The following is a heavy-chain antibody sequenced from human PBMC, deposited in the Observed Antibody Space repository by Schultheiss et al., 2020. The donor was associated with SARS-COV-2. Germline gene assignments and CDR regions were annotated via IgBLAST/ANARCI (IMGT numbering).Heavy chain of an antibody. D-gene: IGHD6-13*01. CDR3: ARARGKSSWYYFDY. Sequence: GGSLRLSCSASGFTFSSYEMNWVRQAPGKGLEWVSVIYSGGSTYYADSVKGRFTISRDNSKNTLYLQMNSLRAEDTAVYYCARARGKSSWYYFDYWGQGTLVTVSS. CDR2: IYSGGST. V-gene: IGHV3-66*01. CDR1: GFTFSSYE. J-gene: IGHJ4*02.